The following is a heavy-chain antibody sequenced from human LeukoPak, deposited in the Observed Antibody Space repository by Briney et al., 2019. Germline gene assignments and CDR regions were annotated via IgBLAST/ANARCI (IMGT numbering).Heavy chain of an antibody. Sequence: SETLSLTCTVSGGSISSSSYYWGWIRQPPGKGLEWIGSIYYSGSTYYNPSLKSRVTISVDTSKNQFSLKLSSVTAADTAVYYCVEIAVAGPGGFFDYWGQGTLVTVSS. V-gene: IGHV4-39*07. J-gene: IGHJ4*02. CDR1: GGSISSSSYY. CDR2: IYYSGST. CDR3: VEIAVAGPGGFFDY. D-gene: IGHD6-19*01.